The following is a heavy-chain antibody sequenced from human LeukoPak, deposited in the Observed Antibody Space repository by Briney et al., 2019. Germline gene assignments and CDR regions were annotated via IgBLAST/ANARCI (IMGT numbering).Heavy chain of an antibody. CDR1: GGSISSGDYY. D-gene: IGHD1-7*01. CDR2: IYYSGST. Sequence: SETLSLTCTVSGGSISSGDYYWSWIRQPPGKGLEWIGYIYYSGSTSYNPSLKSRVTISVDTSKNQFSLKLSSVTAADTAVYYCARVYWNYAFDIWGQGTMVTVSS. J-gene: IGHJ3*02. CDR3: ARVYWNYAFDI. V-gene: IGHV4-30-4*08.